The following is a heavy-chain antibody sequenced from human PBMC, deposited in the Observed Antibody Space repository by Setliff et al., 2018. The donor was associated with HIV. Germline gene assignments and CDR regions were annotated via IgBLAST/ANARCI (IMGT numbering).Heavy chain of an antibody. J-gene: IGHJ4*02. CDR2: IGAVGSPT. D-gene: IGHD3-16*01. CDR1: GFTFSAYA. V-gene: IGHV3-23*01. Sequence: GGSLRLSCSASGFTFSAYAMAWVRQAPGKGLEWVSTIGAVGSPTFYAESVKGRFTISKDNSKNTLYLQMSSLRDEDTAVYYCAKVFFFGVPWGHSSLIIDHWGQGTPVTVSS. CDR3: AKVFFFGVPWGHSSLIIDH.